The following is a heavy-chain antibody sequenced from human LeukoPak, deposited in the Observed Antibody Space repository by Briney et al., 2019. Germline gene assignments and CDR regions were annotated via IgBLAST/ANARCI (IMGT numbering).Heavy chain of an antibody. CDR1: GGSISSSSYY. CDR3: ARWYSSGWAFDY. CDR2: IYYSGST. V-gene: IGHV4-39*01. D-gene: IGHD6-19*01. J-gene: IGHJ4*02. Sequence: PSETLSLTCTVSGGSISSSSYYWGWIRQPPVKGLEWIVSIYYSGSTYYNPSLKSRVTISVDTSKNQFSLKLSSVTAADTAVYYCARWYSSGWAFDYWGQGTLVTVSS.